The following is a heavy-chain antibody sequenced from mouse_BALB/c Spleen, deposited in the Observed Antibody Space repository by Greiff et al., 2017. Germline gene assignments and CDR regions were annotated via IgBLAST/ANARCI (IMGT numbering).Heavy chain of an antibody. D-gene: IGHD2-1*01. CDR2: ISSGSSTI. CDR1: GFTFSSFG. J-gene: IGHJ4*01. V-gene: IGHV5-17*02. Sequence: EVNVVESGGGLVQPGGSRKLSCAASGFTFSSFGMHWVRQAPEKGLEWVAYISSGSSTIYYADTVKGRFTISRDNPKNTLFLQMTSLRSEDTAMYYCAYGNLYYYAMDYWGQGTSVTVSS. CDR3: AYGNLYYYAMDY.